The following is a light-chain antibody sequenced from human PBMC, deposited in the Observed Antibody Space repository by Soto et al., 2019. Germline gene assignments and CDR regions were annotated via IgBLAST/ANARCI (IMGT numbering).Light chain of an antibody. V-gene: IGKV3D-15*02. CDR1: QSVSSN. CDR3: QQYGSSPWT. Sequence: EIFMTHSATILSVSPGERATLSCRASQSVSSNLAWYQQKPGQAPRLLIYGVYTRAPGIPARFSGSGSGTEFTLTISRLEPEDFAVYYCQQYGSSPWTFGQGTKVDI. J-gene: IGKJ1*01. CDR2: GVY.